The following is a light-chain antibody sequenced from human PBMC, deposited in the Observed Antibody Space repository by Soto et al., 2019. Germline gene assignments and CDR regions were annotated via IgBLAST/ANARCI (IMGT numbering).Light chain of an antibody. V-gene: IGLV1-47*02. Sequence: QSVLTQPPSASGTPGQRVTISCSGGNSNIGSNYVYWYRQLPGTAPQLLIYNNHQRPSGVPDRFSASKSGSSASLDVSGLRSEDGADYFCAAWDASLSGWVFGGGTKVTVL. CDR1: NSNIGSNY. J-gene: IGLJ3*02. CDR2: NNH. CDR3: AAWDASLSGWV.